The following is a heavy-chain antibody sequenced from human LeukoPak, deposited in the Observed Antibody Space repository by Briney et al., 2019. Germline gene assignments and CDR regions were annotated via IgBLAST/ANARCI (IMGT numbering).Heavy chain of an antibody. J-gene: IGHJ3*02. V-gene: IGHV3-74*01. D-gene: IGHD6-13*01. CDR1: GFTFSSYW. CDR2: INSDGSST. Sequence: PGGSLSLSCAASGFTFSSYWMHWVRQAPGKGLVWVSRINSDGSSTSYADSVKGRFTISRDNAKNTLYLQMNSLRAEDTAVYYCAREGGAAEQYAFDIWGQGTMVTVSS. CDR3: AREGGAAEQYAFDI.